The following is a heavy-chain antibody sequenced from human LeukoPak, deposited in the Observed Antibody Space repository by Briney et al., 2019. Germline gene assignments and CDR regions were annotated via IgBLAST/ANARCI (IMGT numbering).Heavy chain of an antibody. Sequence: GGSLTLSCAVSGFTINNYWMTWYRQAPGKGLECVAHIKGDASEKYYVDSVKGRFTISRDNAENSLYLQMNSLRAEDTAVYYCARQAGVTWGQGTLVTVSS. CDR1: GFTINNYW. CDR3: ARQAGVT. CDR2: IKGDASEK. J-gene: IGHJ5*02. D-gene: IGHD6-19*01. V-gene: IGHV3-7*01.